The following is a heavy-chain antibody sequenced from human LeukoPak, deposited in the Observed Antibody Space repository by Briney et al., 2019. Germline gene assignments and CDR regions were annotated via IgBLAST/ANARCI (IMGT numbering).Heavy chain of an antibody. CDR2: IYYSGST. CDR1: GGSISSSNHY. J-gene: IGHJ4*02. D-gene: IGHD6-19*01. CDR3: ARDQYRSSGWNFDY. V-gene: IGHV4-39*07. Sequence: KPSETLSLTCTVSGGSISSSNHYWGWIRQPPGKGLEWIGSIYYSGSTYYNPSLKSRVTISVDKSKNQFSLKLSSVTAADTAVYYCARDQYRSSGWNFDYWGQGTLVTVSS.